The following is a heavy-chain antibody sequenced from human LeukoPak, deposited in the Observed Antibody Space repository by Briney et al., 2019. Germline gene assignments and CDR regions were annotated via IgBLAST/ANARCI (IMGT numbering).Heavy chain of an antibody. CDR1: GFTFSSFG. J-gene: IGHJ4*02. CDR3: AKETYDSSGYYFAYFDY. CDR2: ISYDGSLK. D-gene: IGHD3-22*01. V-gene: IGHV3-30*18. Sequence: GRSLRLSCAASGFTFSSFGMHWVRQAPGKGLEWVAIISYDGSLKYYADSVKGRFTISRDNSKNTLYPQISSLRVEDTAVYYCAKETYDSSGYYFAYFDYWGQGSLV.